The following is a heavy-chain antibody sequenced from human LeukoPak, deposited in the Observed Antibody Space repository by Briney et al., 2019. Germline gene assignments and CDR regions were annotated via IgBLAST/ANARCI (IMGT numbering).Heavy chain of an antibody. J-gene: IGHJ4*02. CDR1: GGSVSSGSYF. Sequence: PSETLSLTCTVSGGSVSSGSYFWSWIRQPPGKGLEWIGYIYYSGSTNYNPSLKSRVTISADTSKNQFSLKLSSVTAADTAVYYCARGSLTGRVVYLDYWGQGTLVTVSS. CDR2: IYYSGST. D-gene: IGHD3-9*01. V-gene: IGHV4-61*01. CDR3: ARGSLTGRVVYLDY.